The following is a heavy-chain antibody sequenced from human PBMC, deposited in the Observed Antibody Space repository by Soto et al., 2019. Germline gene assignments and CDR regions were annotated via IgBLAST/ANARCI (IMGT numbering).Heavy chain of an antibody. Sequence: SETLSLTCTVSGGSISSDYWSWIRQPPGKGLEWIGYISYSGSTNYNPSPKSLVTISVDTSKNQFSLKLSSVTAADTAVYYCARVLTGSSLFDYWGQGTLVTVSS. CDR3: ARVLTGSSLFDY. D-gene: IGHD1-26*01. J-gene: IGHJ4*02. V-gene: IGHV4-59*01. CDR2: ISYSGST. CDR1: GGSISSDY.